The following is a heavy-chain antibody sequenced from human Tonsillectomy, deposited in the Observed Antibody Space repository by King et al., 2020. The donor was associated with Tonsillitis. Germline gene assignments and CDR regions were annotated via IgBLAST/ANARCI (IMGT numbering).Heavy chain of an antibody. V-gene: IGHV3-23*04. Sequence: DVQLVESGGGLVQPGGSLRLSCAASGFTFSSYAMSWVRQAPGKGLEWVSGISGSGDSTYYTDSVKGRFTISRDNSKNTLYLQMNSLRAEDTAVYYCAKAGSDYDLRYYYYGMDVWGQGTTVTVSS. CDR1: GFTFSSYA. CDR2: ISGSGDST. J-gene: IGHJ6*02. D-gene: IGHD5-12*01. CDR3: AKAGSDYDLRYYYYGMDV.